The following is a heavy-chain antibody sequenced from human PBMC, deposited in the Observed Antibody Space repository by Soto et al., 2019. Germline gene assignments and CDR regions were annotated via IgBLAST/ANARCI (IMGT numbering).Heavy chain of an antibody. V-gene: IGHV3-48*02. J-gene: IGHJ4*02. CDR3: AMNRHFDY. Sequence: PGGSLRLSCAASGFTFSSYSMNWVRQAPGKGLEWVSYISSSSSTIYYADSVKGRFTISRDNAKNLLYLQMNSLRDEDTAVYYCAMNRHFDYWGQGTLVTVSS. CDR1: GFTFSSYS. CDR2: ISSSSSTI.